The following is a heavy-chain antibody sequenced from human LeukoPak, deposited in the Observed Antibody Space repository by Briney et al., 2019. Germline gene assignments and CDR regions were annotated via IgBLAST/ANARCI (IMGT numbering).Heavy chain of an antibody. V-gene: IGHV1-46*01. CDR3: ASAPRVAAAGLVYWFDP. D-gene: IGHD6-13*01. CDR2: INPSGGST. J-gene: IGHJ5*02. Sequence: ASVKVSCKASGYTFTSYCMHWVRQAPGQGLEWMGIINPSGGSTSYAQKFQGRVTMTRDTSTSTVYMELSSLSSEDTAVYYCASAPRVAAAGLVYWFDPWGQGTLVTVSS. CDR1: GYTFTSYC.